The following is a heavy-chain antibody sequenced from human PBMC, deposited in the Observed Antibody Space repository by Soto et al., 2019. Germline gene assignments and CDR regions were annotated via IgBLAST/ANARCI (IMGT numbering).Heavy chain of an antibody. CDR2: IFSSGST. Sequence: SETLSLTCTVSGGSINTFYWSWVRQPAGKGLEWIGRIFSSGSTSFNPSLESRVAMSVDTSKNHFSLNLSSVTAADMAVYYCAREGSYSAYNFAHGIQLWSFDFWGRGALGSVSS. J-gene: IGHJ4*02. CDR1: GGSINTFY. V-gene: IGHV4-4*07. CDR3: AREGSYSAYNFAHGIQLWSFDF. D-gene: IGHD5-18*01.